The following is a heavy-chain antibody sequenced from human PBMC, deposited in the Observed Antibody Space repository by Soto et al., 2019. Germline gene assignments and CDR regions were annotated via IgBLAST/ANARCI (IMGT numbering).Heavy chain of an antibody. CDR1: GFTFSSYW. Sequence: EVQLLESGGGLVQPGGSLRLSCAASGFTFSSYWMSWVRQAPGKGLEWVANIKQDGSEKYYVDSVKGRFTISRDNAKNSLYRQMHGLRAEDPAVYYCARVGYPRRLGYCSGGSCYSPPLAVDIWGQGTMVTVSS. CDR2: IKQDGSEK. J-gene: IGHJ3*02. V-gene: IGHV3-7*01. D-gene: IGHD2-15*01. CDR3: ARVGYPRRLGYCSGGSCYSPPLAVDI.